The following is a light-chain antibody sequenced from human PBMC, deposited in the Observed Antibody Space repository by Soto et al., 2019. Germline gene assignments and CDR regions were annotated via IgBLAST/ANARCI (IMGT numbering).Light chain of an antibody. CDR3: SSYTSGSTLPWV. CDR1: SDDIGTYEY. V-gene: IGLV2-14*01. Sequence: QSALTHPASVSGSPGQTITISCTGSSDDIGTYEYISWHQHHPGKATKLIIFGVYDRPSGISDRFSGSKSGNTASLTIFGLQVDDAAVYYCSSYTSGSTLPWVFGTGTKVTVL. CDR2: GVY. J-gene: IGLJ1*01.